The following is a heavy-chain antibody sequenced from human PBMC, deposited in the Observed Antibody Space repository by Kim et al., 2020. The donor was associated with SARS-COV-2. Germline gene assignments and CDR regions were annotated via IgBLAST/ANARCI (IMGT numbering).Heavy chain of an antibody. CDR2: TYYRSKWYN. D-gene: IGHD1-20*01. CDR3: ARDTDNWNDSHYYYYYGMDV. CDR1: GDSVSSNSAA. Sequence: SQTLSLTCAISGDSVSSNSAAWNWIRQSPSRGLEWLGRTYYRSKWYNDYAVSVKSRITINPDTSKNQFSLQLNSVTPEDTAVYYCARDTDNWNDSHYYYYYGMDVWGQGTTVTVSS. J-gene: IGHJ6*02. V-gene: IGHV6-1*01.